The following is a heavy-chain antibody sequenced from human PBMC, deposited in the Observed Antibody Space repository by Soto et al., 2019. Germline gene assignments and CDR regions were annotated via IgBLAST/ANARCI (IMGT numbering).Heavy chain of an antibody. D-gene: IGHD3-10*01. CDR1: GGYISGGYYS. V-gene: IGHV4-30-2*05. Sequence: SETLSLTCAVSGGYISGGYYSWSWIRQPPGKGLEWIGYIYYSGNTYYNPSLRSRVTISLDRSENQFSLKLSFVTAADTAVYYCARDRYYGSGTYYNFYYGMDLWGQGTTVTVSS. J-gene: IGHJ6*02. CDR2: IYYSGNT. CDR3: ARDRYYGSGTYYNFYYGMDL.